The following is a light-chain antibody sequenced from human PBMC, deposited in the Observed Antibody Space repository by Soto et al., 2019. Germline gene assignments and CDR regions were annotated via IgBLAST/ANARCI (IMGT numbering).Light chain of an antibody. J-gene: IGLJ1*01. CDR1: SSDVGSYNR. Sequence: QSVLTQPPSVSGSHVQSVAISCTGTSSDVGSYNRVSWYQQPPGTAPKLMIYDVNNRPSGVPDRFSGSKSGNTASLTISGLQAEDEADYYCSSYTISSTYVFGTGTKVTVL. V-gene: IGLV2-18*02. CDR2: DVN. CDR3: SSYTISSTYV.